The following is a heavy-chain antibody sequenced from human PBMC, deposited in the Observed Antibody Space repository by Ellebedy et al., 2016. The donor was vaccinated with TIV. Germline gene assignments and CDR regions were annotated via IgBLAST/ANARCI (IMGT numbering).Heavy chain of an antibody. V-gene: IGHV4-31*03. J-gene: IGHJ4*02. CDR1: GGSISSGYF. D-gene: IGHD6-13*01. CDR2: VYYSGST. CDR3: ARGVTLAAAGLDH. Sequence: SETLSLXXTVSGGSISSGYFWSWIRQYPGKGLEWIGYVYYSGSTFYNPSLKSRLTLSVEMSKNQFSLRLTSVTAADTAVYYCARGVTLAAAGLDHWGPGTLVSVSS.